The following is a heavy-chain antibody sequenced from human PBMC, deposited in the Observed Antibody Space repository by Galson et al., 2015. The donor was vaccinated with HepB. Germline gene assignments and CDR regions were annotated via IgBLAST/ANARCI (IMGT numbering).Heavy chain of an antibody. D-gene: IGHD6-6*01. CDR3: AKKVEEYYYYGMDV. CDR2: VSGSGAST. CDR1: GFTFSSYA. Sequence: SLRLSCAASGFTFSSYAMSWVRQAPGRGLEWLSTVSGSGASTYYADSVKGRFIISREKSKNTLYLQMGSLRAEDTAVYYCAKKVEEYYYYGMDVWGQGTTVTVSS. V-gene: IGHV3-23*01. J-gene: IGHJ6*02.